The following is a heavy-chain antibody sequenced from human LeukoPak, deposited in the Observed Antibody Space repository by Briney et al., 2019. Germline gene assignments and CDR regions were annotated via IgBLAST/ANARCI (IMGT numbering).Heavy chain of an antibody. CDR3: ARVRKLRTRGVMDPLDY. V-gene: IGHV3-7*01. CDR2: IQQDGSEK. J-gene: IGHJ4*02. Sequence: GGSLRLSCAASGFTFNYYWLTWVRQAPGKGLEWVANIQQDGSEKYYVDSVKGRFIISRDNAKNSLYLQVNSLRAEDTAVYYCARVRKLRTRGVMDPLDYWGQGTLVTVSS. CDR1: GFTFNYYW. D-gene: IGHD3-10*01.